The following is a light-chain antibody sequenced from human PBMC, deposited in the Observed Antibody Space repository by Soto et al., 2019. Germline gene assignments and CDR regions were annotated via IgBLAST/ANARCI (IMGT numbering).Light chain of an antibody. CDR1: QDITMY. J-gene: IGKJ3*01. Sequence: DIQMTQSPSSLSASVGDRVTITCQASQDITMYLNWYQQKPGKAPKLLIYDASNLQTGVPSRFSGSRSGTDFTLTVSSLQPEDFATYYCQQFDDYPFTFGPGTKVDIK. CDR3: QQFDDYPFT. CDR2: DAS. V-gene: IGKV1-33*01.